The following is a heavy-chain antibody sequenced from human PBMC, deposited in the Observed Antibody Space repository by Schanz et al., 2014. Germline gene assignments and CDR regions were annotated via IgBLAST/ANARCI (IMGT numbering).Heavy chain of an antibody. D-gene: IGHD3-9*01. V-gene: IGHV1-18*01. CDR2: ITAYNGDT. Sequence: QVQLVQSEAEVKKPGASVKVSCKASGYTFTSHGISWVRQAPGQGLEWMGWITAYNGDTNYALKLQGRVTMTTDTSTGTAYMELRSLRSDDTAVYYCARVQDDILTGSEYYYGMDVWGQGTTVTVSS. J-gene: IGHJ6*02. CDR3: ARVQDDILTGSEYYYGMDV. CDR1: GYTFTSHG.